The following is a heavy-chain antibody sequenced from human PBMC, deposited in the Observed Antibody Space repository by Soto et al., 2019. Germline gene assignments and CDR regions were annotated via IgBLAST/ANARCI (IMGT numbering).Heavy chain of an antibody. CDR2: VDPNGGGS. Sequence: QGQLLQSGAEVKKPGASVKVSCKTSGYSFTDYKLHWVRQAPGQGLEWMGWVDPNGGGSNSAQKFQGSVTMTWDTSITTAYLDLTRLTTNDKATYFCATWVDYGDFEGFDFWGQGTLVTVSS. J-gene: IGHJ4*02. V-gene: IGHV1-2*04. CDR1: GYSFTDYK. CDR3: ATWVDYGDFEGFDF. D-gene: IGHD4-17*01.